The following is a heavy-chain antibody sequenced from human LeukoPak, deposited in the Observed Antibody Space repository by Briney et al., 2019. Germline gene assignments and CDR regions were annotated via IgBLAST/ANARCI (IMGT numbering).Heavy chain of an antibody. CDR1: GFTFGSYG. V-gene: IGHV3-33*01. CDR3: ARDGLRGNNWFDP. Sequence: PGRSLRLSCAASGFTFGSYGMHWVRQAPGKGLEWVAVIWYDGSNKYYADSVKGRFTISRDNSENTLDLQMNSLRAADTAVYYCARDGLRGNNWFDPWGQGTLVTVSS. CDR2: IWYDGSNK. J-gene: IGHJ5*02. D-gene: IGHD5-24*01.